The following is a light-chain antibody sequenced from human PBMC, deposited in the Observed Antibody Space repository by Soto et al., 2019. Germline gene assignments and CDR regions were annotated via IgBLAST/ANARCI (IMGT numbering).Light chain of an antibody. V-gene: IGLV2-8*01. Sequence: QSALTQPPSASGSPGQSVTISCTGTSSDVGSYTFVSWYQQYPGKAPKVLIYDVNKRPSGVPDRFSGSKSGNTASLTVSGLQSDDEADYFCSSYAGSDTYVVFGGGTKLTVL. CDR1: SSDVGSYTF. J-gene: IGLJ2*01. CDR3: SSYAGSDTYVV. CDR2: DVN.